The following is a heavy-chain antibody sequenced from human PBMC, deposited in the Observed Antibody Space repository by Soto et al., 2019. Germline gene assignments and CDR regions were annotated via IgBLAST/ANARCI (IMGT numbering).Heavy chain of an antibody. CDR2: IDPSDSYT. CDR3: ARHIVVPAATDMGFLEWLTHYGMDV. D-gene: IGHD2-2*01. J-gene: IGHJ6*02. CDR1: GYSFTSYW. V-gene: IGHV5-10-1*01. Sequence: PGESLKISCKGSGYSFTSYWISWVRQMPGKGLEWMGRIDPSDSYTNYSPSFQGHVTISADKSISTAYLQWSSLKASDTAMYYCARHIVVPAATDMGFLEWLTHYGMDVWGQGTTVTGLL.